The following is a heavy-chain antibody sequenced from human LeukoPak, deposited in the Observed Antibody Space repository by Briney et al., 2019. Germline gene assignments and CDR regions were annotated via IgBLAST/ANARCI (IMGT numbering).Heavy chain of an antibody. V-gene: IGHV3-7*04. J-gene: IGHJ6*02. CDR3: ARARYCANSVCHIGGGLYV. CDR2: IKQDGRET. CDR1: GYPFVNNW. D-gene: IGHD2-8*01. Sequence: LPGGSLRLSCAASGYPFVNNWMTWVRQAPGKGLEWVATIKQDGRETYYVDSVKGRFSISRDNARDSMYLQMNILRAEDAAVYYCARARYCANSVCHIGGGLYVWGPGSTVTASS.